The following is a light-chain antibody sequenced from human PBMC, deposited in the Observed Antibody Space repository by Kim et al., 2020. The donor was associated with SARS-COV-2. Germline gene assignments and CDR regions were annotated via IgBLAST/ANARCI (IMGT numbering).Light chain of an antibody. V-gene: IGKV1-33*01. Sequence: DIQMTQSPSSLAASVGDRITITCQASQDITKSVNWFQQKPEKAPQLLIYDASELERGAPSRFSGSGSGTHFTFTINNLQPEDFAMYYCQPYDHLPLTRGGGTKVE. J-gene: IGKJ4*01. CDR3: QPYDHLPLT. CDR1: QDITKS. CDR2: DAS.